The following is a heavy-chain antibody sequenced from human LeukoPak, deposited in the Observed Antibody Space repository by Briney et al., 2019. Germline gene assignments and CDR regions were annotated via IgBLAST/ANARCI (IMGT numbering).Heavy chain of an antibody. CDR1: GFTVSSNY. D-gene: IGHD2-2*01. Sequence: GGSLRLSCAASGFTVSSNYMSWVRQAPGKGLEWVSVIYSGGSTYYADSVKGRFTISRDNSKNTLYLQMNSLRAEDTAVYYCARGAWGSTRYYYYMDVWGKGTTVTVSS. CDR3: ARGAWGSTRYYYYMDV. CDR2: IYSGGST. V-gene: IGHV3-53*01. J-gene: IGHJ6*03.